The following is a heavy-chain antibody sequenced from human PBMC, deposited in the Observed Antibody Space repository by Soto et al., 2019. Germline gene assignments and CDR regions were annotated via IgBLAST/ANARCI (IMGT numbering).Heavy chain of an antibody. CDR3: ARGRSDSGGSSFGRRMDV. D-gene: IGHD3-16*01. J-gene: IGHJ6*02. CDR1: GEALGSGQSY. V-gene: IGHV4-61*01. CDR2: PFVTGAT. Sequence: QVQLQESGPGLVKSSETLSLICFVSGEALGSGQSYWNWIRQAPGKGLERIGQPFVTGATKYSASLKRRVTMSVDTSKSQISLTLTSVTAADSATYFCARGRSDSGGSSFGRRMDVWGQGTTVTVSS.